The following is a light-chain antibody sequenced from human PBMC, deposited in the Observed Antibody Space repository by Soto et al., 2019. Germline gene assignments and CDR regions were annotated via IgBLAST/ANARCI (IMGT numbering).Light chain of an antibody. CDR1: QSISSW. CDR3: QQYSFYST. V-gene: IGKV1-5*01. J-gene: IGKJ2*01. Sequence: GGRVTIPCRASQSISSWLAWYQQTPGKAPKLLIYEASSLQRGVPSRFSGSGSGTEFTLTISSLQPDDFATYYCQQYSFYSTFGQGTKLEIK. CDR2: EAS.